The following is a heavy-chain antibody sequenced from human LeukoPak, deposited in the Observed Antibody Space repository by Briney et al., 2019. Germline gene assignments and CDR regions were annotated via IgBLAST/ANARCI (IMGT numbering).Heavy chain of an antibody. CDR3: VRGLGYCSGGSCYSH. Sequence: ASVKVSCKASGYTFISYDINWVRQATGQGLEWMGWMNPKSGNTGYAQKFQGRVTITRNTSISTVYMELSSLRYEDTAVYYCVRGLGYCSGGSCYSHWGQGTLVTVSS. CDR2: MNPKSGNT. CDR1: GYTFISYD. J-gene: IGHJ4*02. V-gene: IGHV1-8*03. D-gene: IGHD2-15*01.